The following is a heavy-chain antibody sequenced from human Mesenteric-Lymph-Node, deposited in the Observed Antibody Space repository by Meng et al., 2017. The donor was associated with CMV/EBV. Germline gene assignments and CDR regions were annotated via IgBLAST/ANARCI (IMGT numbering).Heavy chain of an antibody. CDR1: GFTFSSYA. CDR3: ARALLLCFDY. D-gene: IGHD2-2*01. CDR2: ISYDGSNK. V-gene: IGHV3-30*04. Sequence: GGSLRLSCAASGFTFSSYAMHWVRQAPGKGLEWVAVISYDGSNKYYADSVKGRFTISRDNSKNTLYLQMNSLRAEDTAVYYCARALLLCFDYWGQGTLVTVSS. J-gene: IGHJ4*02.